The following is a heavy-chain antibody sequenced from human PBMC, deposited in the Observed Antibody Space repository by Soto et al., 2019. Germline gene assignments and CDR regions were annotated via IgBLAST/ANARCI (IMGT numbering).Heavy chain of an antibody. D-gene: IGHD4-17*01. Sequence: QVQLVESGGGVVQPGRSLRLSCAASGFTFSSYGMHWVRQAPGKGLEWVAVISYDGSNKYYADSVKGRFTISRDNSKNTLYLQMNSLRAEDTAVYYCAKDQSEDYGDYPRNGMDVWGQGTTVTVSS. CDR1: GFTFSSYG. V-gene: IGHV3-30*18. CDR2: ISYDGSNK. CDR3: AKDQSEDYGDYPRNGMDV. J-gene: IGHJ6*02.